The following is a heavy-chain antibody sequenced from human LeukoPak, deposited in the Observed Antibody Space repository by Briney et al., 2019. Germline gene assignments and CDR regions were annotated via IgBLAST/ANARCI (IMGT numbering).Heavy chain of an antibody. CDR2: IYYSGST. D-gene: IGHD2-21*01. V-gene: IGHV4-59*01. CDR3: ARDDSVDAIDI. J-gene: IGHJ3*02. Sequence: SETLSLTCTVSGGSISSYYWSWIRQPPGKGLEWIGYIYYSGSTNYNPSLKSRVTISVDTSKNQFSLKLSSVTAADTAVYYCARDDSVDAIDIWGQGTMVTVSS. CDR1: GGSISSYY.